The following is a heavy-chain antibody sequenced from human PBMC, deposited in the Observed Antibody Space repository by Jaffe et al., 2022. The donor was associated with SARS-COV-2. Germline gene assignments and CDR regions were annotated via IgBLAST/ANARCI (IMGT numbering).Heavy chain of an antibody. Sequence: QVQLVESGGGVVQPGRSLRLSCAASGFTFSSYGMHWVRQAPGKGLEWVAVIWYDGSNKYYADSVKGRFTISRDNSKNTLYLQMNSLRAEDTAVYYCARDPQYQQLAYYFDYWGQGTLVTVSS. J-gene: IGHJ4*02. D-gene: IGHD2-2*01. CDR1: GFTFSSYG. CDR2: IWYDGSNK. CDR3: ARDPQYQQLAYYFDY. V-gene: IGHV3-33*01.